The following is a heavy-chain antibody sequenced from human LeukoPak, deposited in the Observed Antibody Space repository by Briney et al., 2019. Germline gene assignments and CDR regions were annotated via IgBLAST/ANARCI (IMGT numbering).Heavy chain of an antibody. J-gene: IGHJ4*02. Sequence: PSETLSLTCTVSGGSISSYYWSWIRQPPGKELEWVGYTYYSGSTNYNPSLKSRVTISVDTSKNQFSLKLSSVTAADTAVYYCARGDSGYYLNYWGQGTLVTVSS. CDR3: ARGDSGYYLNY. CDR2: TYYSGST. D-gene: IGHD3-22*01. V-gene: IGHV4-59*01. CDR1: GGSISSYY.